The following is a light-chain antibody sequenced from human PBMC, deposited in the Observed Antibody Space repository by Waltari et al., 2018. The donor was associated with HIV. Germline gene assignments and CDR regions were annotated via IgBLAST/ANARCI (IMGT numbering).Light chain of an antibody. Sequence: QSVLTQPPSASGTPGQRVTISCSGSSSSIGTYTINWYQQLPGTAPKVLIYSNNQRPSGVPDRFSGSKAGTSASLAISGLQSEDEAEYYCSSYTSSSTLDVFGTGTEVTVL. CDR1: SSSIGTYT. J-gene: IGLJ1*01. V-gene: IGLV1-44*01. CDR3: SSYTSSSTLDV. CDR2: SNN.